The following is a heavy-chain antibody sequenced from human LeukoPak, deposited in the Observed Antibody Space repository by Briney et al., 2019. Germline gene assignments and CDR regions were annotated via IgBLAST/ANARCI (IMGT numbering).Heavy chain of an antibody. CDR1: GLIFSGSG. V-gene: IGHV3-33*06. D-gene: IGHD1-26*01. Sequence: GGSLRLSCVVSGLIFSGSGFHWVRQAPGKGLEWVAIIWYDGSKKYYADSVKGRFTISKDDSKDTVYLQMNSLRAEDTAVYYCAKDRQVGTFDYWGQGTLVTVSS. J-gene: IGHJ4*02. CDR3: AKDRQVGTFDY. CDR2: IWYDGSKK.